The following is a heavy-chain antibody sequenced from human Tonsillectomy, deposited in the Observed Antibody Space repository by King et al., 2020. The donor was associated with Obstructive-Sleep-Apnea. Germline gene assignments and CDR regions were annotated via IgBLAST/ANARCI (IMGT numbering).Heavy chain of an antibody. V-gene: IGHV3-15*01. J-gene: IGHJ4*02. D-gene: IGHD3-10*01. CDR3: ATYRSGSFGY. CDR2: IKTRGEGGTK. CDR1: GFTFSDAW. Sequence: EVQLVESGGGLVKPGGSLRLSCAASGFTFSDAWVSWVRQAPGKGLEWVGRIKTRGEGGTKDVAAPVKGRFIISRDDSKNTLYLQMNSLKTEDTAVYYCATYRSGSFGYWGQGTLVTVSS.